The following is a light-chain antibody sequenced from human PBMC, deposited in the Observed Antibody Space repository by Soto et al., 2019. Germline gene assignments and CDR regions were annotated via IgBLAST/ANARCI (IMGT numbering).Light chain of an antibody. CDR2: DAS. CDR1: QSIRSW. V-gene: IGKV1-5*01. CDR3: QQYTDYLYT. Sequence: DIQMTQSPSTLSASVGDRVTITCRASQSIRSWLAWYQQKLGKAPQLLIYDASSLESGVPSRFSGSGSGTEFTLTISSLQPDDFATYYCQQYTDYLYTFGQGTKLELK. J-gene: IGKJ2*01.